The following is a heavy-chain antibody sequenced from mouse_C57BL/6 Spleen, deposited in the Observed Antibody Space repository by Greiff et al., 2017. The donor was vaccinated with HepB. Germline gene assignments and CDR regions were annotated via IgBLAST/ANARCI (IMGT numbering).Heavy chain of an antibody. D-gene: IGHD1-1*01. J-gene: IGHJ3*01. CDR2: IDPENGDT. Sequence: EVMLVESGAELVRPGASVKLSCTASGFNIKDDYMHWVKQRPEQGLEWIGWIDPENGDTEYASKFQGKATITADTSSNTAYLQLSSLTSEDTAVYYCTTRGITTVVPNPFAYWGQGTLVTVSA. CDR3: TTRGITTVVPNPFAY. CDR1: GFNIKDDY. V-gene: IGHV14-4*01.